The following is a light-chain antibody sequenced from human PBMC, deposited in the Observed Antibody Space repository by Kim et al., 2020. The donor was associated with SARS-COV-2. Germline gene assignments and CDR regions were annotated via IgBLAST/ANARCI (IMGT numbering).Light chain of an antibody. CDR2: DVS. Sequence: QSVAISCTGNSSDVGAYNYVSWYKQNPGKAPKLMIYDVSKRPSGVPDRFSGSKSGNTASLTISGLQAEDEADYYCCAYAGSETYVFGSGTKVTVL. J-gene: IGLJ1*01. CDR3: CAYAGSETYV. CDR1: SSDVGAYNY. V-gene: IGLV2-11*01.